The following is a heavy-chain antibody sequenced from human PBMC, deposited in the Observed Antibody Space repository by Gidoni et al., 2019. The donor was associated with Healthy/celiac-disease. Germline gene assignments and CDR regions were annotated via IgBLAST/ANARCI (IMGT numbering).Heavy chain of an antibody. D-gene: IGHD2-2*02. CDR1: GGTFSSYA. CDR2: IIPIFGTA. CDR3: AREGRDCSSTSCYNDYYYYYGMDV. Sequence: QVQLVQSGAEVKKPGSSVKVSCKASGGTFSSYAISWVRPAPGQGLEWMGGIIPIFGTANYAQKFQGRVTITADESTSTAYMELSSLRSEDTAVYYCAREGRDCSSTSCYNDYYYYYGMDVWGQGTTVTVS. V-gene: IGHV1-69*01. J-gene: IGHJ6*02.